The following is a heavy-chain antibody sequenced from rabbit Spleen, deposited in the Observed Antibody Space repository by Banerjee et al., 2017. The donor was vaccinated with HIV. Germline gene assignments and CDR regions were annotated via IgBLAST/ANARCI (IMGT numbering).Heavy chain of an antibody. V-gene: IGHV1S40*01. Sequence: QSLEESGGDLVKPGASLTLTCTASGVSFSVSSYMCWVRQAPGKGLEWIACIDTGSSGFTYFATWAKGRFTCSKTSSTTVTLQMTRLTAADTATYFCAKWNNPYDYFELWGPGTLVTVS. D-gene: IGHD6-1*01. CDR3: AKWNNPYDYFEL. CDR2: IDTGSSGFT. J-gene: IGHJ4*01. CDR1: GVSFSVSSY.